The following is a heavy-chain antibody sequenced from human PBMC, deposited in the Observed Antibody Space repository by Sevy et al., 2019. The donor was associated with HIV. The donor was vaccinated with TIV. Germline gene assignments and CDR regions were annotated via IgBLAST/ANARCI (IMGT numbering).Heavy chain of an antibody. CDR2: ISYDGSNK. Sequence: GRSLRLSCAASGFTFSSYGMHWVRQAPGKGLEWVAVISYDGSNKYYADSVKGRFTISRDNSKNTLYLQMNSLRAEDTAVYYCAKVGQDYYDSSVYFDYWGQGTLVTVSS. D-gene: IGHD3-22*01. CDR1: GFTFSSYG. J-gene: IGHJ4*02. V-gene: IGHV3-30*18. CDR3: AKVGQDYYDSSVYFDY.